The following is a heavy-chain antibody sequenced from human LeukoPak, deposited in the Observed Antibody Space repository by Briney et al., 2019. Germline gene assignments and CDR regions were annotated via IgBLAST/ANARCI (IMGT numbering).Heavy chain of an antibody. D-gene: IGHD3-10*01. J-gene: IGHJ3*02. V-gene: IGHV4-39*07. CDR2: VHYSGST. Sequence: SETLSLTCSVSGGSISSSSYFWGWIRQPPGKGLEWIASVHYSGSTYYNPSLKSRVTISVDTSKNQFSLKLSSVTAADTAVYYCARRITMVRGRNPMAFDIWGQGTMVTVSS. CDR3: ARRITMVRGRNPMAFDI. CDR1: GGSISSSSYF.